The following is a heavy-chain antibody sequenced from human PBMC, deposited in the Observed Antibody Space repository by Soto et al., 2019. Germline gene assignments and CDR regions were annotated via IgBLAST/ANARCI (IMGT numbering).Heavy chain of an antibody. CDR3: TRRPYRSTSGGIDY. CDR1: GASIASDHW. J-gene: IGHJ4*02. D-gene: IGHD2-15*01. V-gene: IGHV4-4*02. CDR2: VRHTGST. Sequence: LSLTCAVSGASIASDHWWTWIRQPPGKGLEWIAEVRHTGSTEYSPSLRSRVTISVDKSKNQISLKVSSVTAADTAVYYCTRRPYRSTSGGIDYWGQGTLVT.